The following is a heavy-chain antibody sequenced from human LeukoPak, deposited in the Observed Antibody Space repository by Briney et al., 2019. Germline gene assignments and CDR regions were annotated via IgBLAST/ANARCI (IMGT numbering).Heavy chain of an antibody. J-gene: IGHJ4*02. Sequence: PSETLSLTCTVSGGSISSYYLNWIRQPPGKGPEWVGHIYYSGSTSYNPSLKSRVTISVDTSKNQFSLRLNSVTAADAAIYYCARDPGRRGSGLDWGQGTLVTVSS. CDR3: ARDPGRRGSGLD. CDR1: GGSISSYY. CDR2: IYYSGST. V-gene: IGHV4-59*01. D-gene: IGHD6-25*01.